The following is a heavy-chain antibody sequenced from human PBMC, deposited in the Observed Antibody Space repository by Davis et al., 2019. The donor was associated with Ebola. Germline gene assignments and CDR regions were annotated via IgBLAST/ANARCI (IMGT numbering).Heavy chain of an antibody. Sequence: GSLRLSCAVYGGSFSGYYWSWIRQPPGKGLEWIGEINHSGSTNYNPSLKSRVTISVDTSKNQFSLKLSSVTAADTAVYYCARDGEPYYYYGMDVWGQGTTVTVSS. J-gene: IGHJ6*02. CDR3: ARDGEPYYYYGMDV. CDR1: GGSFSGYY. V-gene: IGHV4-34*01. CDR2: INHSGST. D-gene: IGHD2-21*01.